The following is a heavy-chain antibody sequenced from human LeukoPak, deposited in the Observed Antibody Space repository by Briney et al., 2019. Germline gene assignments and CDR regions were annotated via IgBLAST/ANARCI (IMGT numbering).Heavy chain of an antibody. V-gene: IGHV4-38-2*02. CDR3: ARLGGSYNYYYGMDV. J-gene: IGHJ6*02. D-gene: IGHD1-26*01. Sequence: SETLSLTCTVSGYSISSGYYWGWIRQPPGKGLEWIGSIYHSGSTYYNPSLKSRVTISVDTSKNQFSLKLSSVTAADTAVYYCARLGGSYNYYYGMDVWGQGTTVTVSS. CDR2: IYHSGST. CDR1: GYSISSGYY.